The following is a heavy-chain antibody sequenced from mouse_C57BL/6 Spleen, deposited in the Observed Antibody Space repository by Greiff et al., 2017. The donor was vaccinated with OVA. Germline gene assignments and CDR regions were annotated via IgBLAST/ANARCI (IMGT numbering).Heavy chain of an antibody. Sequence: QVQLQQSGAELARPGASVKLSCKASGYTFTSYGISWVKQRTGQGLEWIGEIYPRSGNTYYNEKFKGKATLTADKSSSTAYMELRSLTSEDSAVYFCARSLYDYGGNYFDYWGQGTTLTVSS. J-gene: IGHJ2*01. V-gene: IGHV1-81*01. D-gene: IGHD2-4*01. CDR3: ARSLYDYGGNYFDY. CDR2: IYPRSGNT. CDR1: GYTFTSYG.